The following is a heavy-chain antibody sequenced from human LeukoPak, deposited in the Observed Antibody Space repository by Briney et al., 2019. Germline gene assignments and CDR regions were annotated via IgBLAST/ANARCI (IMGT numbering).Heavy chain of an antibody. V-gene: IGHV4-39*02. CDR2: IYYSGRT. CDR3: AKDRPYYMDV. J-gene: IGHJ6*03. CDR1: AGSISSSNYY. Sequence: SETLSLTCTVSAGSISSSNYYWGWIRQPPGKGLEWIGSIYYSGRTYYNPSLKSRVTISVNTSKKQFSLKLSSVTAADTAVYYCAKDRPYYMDVWGKGTAVTVSS.